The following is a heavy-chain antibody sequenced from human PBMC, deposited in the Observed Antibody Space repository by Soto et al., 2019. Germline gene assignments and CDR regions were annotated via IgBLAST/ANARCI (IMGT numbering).Heavy chain of an antibody. V-gene: IGHV4-30-4*01. Sequence: SLTRAVSGASITNGDYYWTWMRQSPGKGLEWIGNIYYTETTNYNPSLNSRLSISIDTSRNQFSLQLTSVTAADTAIYYCARQRRGGYWFDPWGQGTLVTVSS. CDR2: IYYTETT. CDR1: GASITNGDYY. CDR3: ARQRRGGYWFDP. J-gene: IGHJ5*02.